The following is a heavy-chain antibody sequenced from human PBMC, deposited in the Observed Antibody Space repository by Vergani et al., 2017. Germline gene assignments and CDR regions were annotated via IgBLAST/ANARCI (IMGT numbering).Heavy chain of an antibody. CDR1: GYSISSGYY. V-gene: IGHV4-38-2*02. J-gene: IGHJ5*02. CDR3: AIHDYALEGWFDP. Sequence: QVQLQESGPGLLKPSETLSLTCTVSGYSISSGYYWGWIRQPPGKGLEWIATIYYSGDTYYNPSLKSRVTISIDTSKNQFFLKLTSVTAADTALYYCAIHDYALEGWFDPWGQGTLVTVSS. D-gene: IGHD4-17*01. CDR2: IYYSGDT.